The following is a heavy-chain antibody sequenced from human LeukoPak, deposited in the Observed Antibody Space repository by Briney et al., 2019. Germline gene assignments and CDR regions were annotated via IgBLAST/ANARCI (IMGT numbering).Heavy chain of an antibody. CDR3: ASLGSGYYVNFFDP. Sequence: PGGSVRLSCAASGLTFSNHWMSWVRPAPGMGLEWVANIKQDGGETYYMNSVKGRFTISRDNAKNALYLHMSRLRVEDTAVYYCASLGSGYYVNFFDPWGQGTLVTVSS. CDR2: IKQDGGET. V-gene: IGHV3-7*01. D-gene: IGHD3-3*01. CDR1: GLTFSNHW. J-gene: IGHJ5*02.